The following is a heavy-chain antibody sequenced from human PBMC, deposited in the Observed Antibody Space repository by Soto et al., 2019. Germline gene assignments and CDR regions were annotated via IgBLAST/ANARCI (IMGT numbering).Heavy chain of an antibody. V-gene: IGHV1-18*01. CDR2: ISAYNGNT. D-gene: IGHD2-15*01. CDR1: GYTFTNYG. Sequence: QVQLVQSGSEVKKPGASVKVSCKDSGYTFTNYGMSWVRQAPGQGLEWMGWISAYNGNTNHAQNFQGRVTMTTDTSSNTAYMELRSLRSDDTAVYYCARCYWSVGSCYSCWHFDLWGRGALVTVSS. CDR3: ARCYWSVGSCYSCWHFDL. J-gene: IGHJ2*01.